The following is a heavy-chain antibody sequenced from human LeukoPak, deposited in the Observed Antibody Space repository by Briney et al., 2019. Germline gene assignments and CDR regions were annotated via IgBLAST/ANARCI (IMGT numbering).Heavy chain of an antibody. CDR3: ARDRYYYGSGSSEFDP. CDR2: ISYDGSNK. V-gene: IGHV3-30-3*01. Sequence: PGGSLRLSCAASGFTFSSYAMHWVRQAPGKGLEWVALISYDGSNKYYGDSVKGRFTISRDNSKSTLYLQMDSLRAEDTAVYYCARDRYYYGSGSSEFDPWGQGTLVTVSS. CDR1: GFTFSSYA. D-gene: IGHD3-10*01. J-gene: IGHJ5*02.